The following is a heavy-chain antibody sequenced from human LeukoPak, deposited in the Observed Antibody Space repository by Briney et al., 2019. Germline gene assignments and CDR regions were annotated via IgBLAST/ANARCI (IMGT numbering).Heavy chain of an antibody. CDR3: ARDDQSFTRITVTGSLFDY. V-gene: IGHV1-69*04. J-gene: IGHJ4*02. Sequence: ASVKVSCKASGGIFSSYGISWVRQAPGQGLEWMGRIIPILGIANYAQKFQNRVTITADKSTSTAYMELSSLRFEDTAVYYCARDDQSFTRITVTGSLFDYWGQGTLVTVSS. CDR1: GGIFSSYG. D-gene: IGHD6-19*01. CDR2: IIPILGIA.